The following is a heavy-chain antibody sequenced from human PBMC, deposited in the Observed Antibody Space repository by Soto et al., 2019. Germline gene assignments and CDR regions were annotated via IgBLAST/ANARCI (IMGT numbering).Heavy chain of an antibody. Sequence: QVPLGQSGAEVKKPGASVRISCSTSGYPFTAYAIHWVRQAPGQRFEWMGWTTVANGNTKYSPKFQGRLTFTRDTSASTAYMRLSSLTCEDTAVYYCVRGRCNDETCYSAWHLDYWGQGTLVTVSS. CDR2: TTVANGNT. J-gene: IGHJ4*02. V-gene: IGHV1-3*01. CDR3: VRGRCNDETCYSAWHLDY. CDR1: GYPFTAYA. D-gene: IGHD2-15*01.